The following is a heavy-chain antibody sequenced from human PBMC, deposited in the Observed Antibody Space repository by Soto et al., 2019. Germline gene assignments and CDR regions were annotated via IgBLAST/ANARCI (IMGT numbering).Heavy chain of an antibody. J-gene: IGHJ4*02. CDR3: ASRDPGTSVDY. D-gene: IGHD1-7*01. V-gene: IGHV4-4*02. Sequence: SETLSLTCAVSGGSFTSNNWWTWVRQPPGQGLEWIGEIYRTGSTNYNPSLKGRVTMSLDKSENQFSLKVTYLTAADTAVYYCASRDPGTSVDYWGQGTLVTVSS. CDR2: IYRTGST. CDR1: GGSFTSNNW.